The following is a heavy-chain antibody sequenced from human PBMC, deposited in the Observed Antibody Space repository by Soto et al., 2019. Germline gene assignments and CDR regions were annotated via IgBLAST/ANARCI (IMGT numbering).Heavy chain of an antibody. J-gene: IGHJ6*02. V-gene: IGHV3-23*01. CDR2: ISASSHDP. Sequence: GGSLRMSCEASRFRVRSYAMGRIRQTPVKGVEGVSTISASSHDPYYADSVKGRFTSSRDNSKNTLYVQMNSLRAEDTAIYYCAKGIGYSYCPTHGPLDYYGMDVGFQGTTVTAFS. CDR1: RFRVRSYA. D-gene: IGHD5-18*01. CDR3: AKGIGYSYCPTHGPLDYYGMDV.